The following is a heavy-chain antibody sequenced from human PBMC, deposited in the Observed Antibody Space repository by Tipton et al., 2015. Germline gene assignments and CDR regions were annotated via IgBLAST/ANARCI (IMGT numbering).Heavy chain of an antibody. Sequence: SLRLSCVASGFTFSSYGMHWVRQAPGKGLEWVSTITGNSGTTYYAGSVKGRFTVSRDNSKNALYLQMNSLRVDDTAVYYCAKGWGNWNADYWGQGTLVTVSS. D-gene: IGHD1-1*01. CDR1: GFTFSSYG. J-gene: IGHJ4*02. CDR2: ITGNSGTT. V-gene: IGHV3-23*01. CDR3: AKGWGNWNADY.